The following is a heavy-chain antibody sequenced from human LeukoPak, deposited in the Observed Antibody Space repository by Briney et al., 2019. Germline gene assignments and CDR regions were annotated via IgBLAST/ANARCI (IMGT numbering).Heavy chain of an antibody. J-gene: IGHJ4*02. CDR3: ARGGGYDYLWGSYRYPYFVY. CDR2: MNPNSGNT. V-gene: IGHV1-8*01. Sequence: ASVKVSCKASGYTFTSYDINWVRQATGQGLEWMGWMNPNSGNTGYAQKFQGRVTMTRNTSISTAYMELSSLRSEDTAVYYCARGGGYDYLWGSYRYPYFVYWGQGTLVTVSS. D-gene: IGHD3-16*02. CDR1: GYTFTSYD.